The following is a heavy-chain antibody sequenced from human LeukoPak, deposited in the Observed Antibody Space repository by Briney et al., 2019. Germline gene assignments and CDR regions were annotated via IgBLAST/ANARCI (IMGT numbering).Heavy chain of an antibody. J-gene: IGHJ4*02. CDR3: ARDLIYYDSKTREFFDY. CDR2: INPNSGGT. CDR1: GYTFTSYY. V-gene: IGHV1-2*02. Sequence: ASVKVSCKASGYTFTSYYMHWVRQAPGQGLEWMGWINPNSGGTNYAQKFQGRVTMTRDTSISTAYMELSRLRSDDTAVYYCARDLIYYDSKTREFFDYWGQGTLVTVSS. D-gene: IGHD3-22*01.